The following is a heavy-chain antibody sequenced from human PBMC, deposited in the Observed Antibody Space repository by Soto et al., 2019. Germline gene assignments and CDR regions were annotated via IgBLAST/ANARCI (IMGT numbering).Heavy chain of an antibody. Sequence: QVQLVQSGAEVKKPGASVKVSCKASGYTFTSYAMHWVRQAPGQRLEWVGWINAGNGNTKYSQKFQGRVTITRDTXAXXAYMELSSLRSEDTAVYYCARRDDSSGYYNYFFDYWGQGTLVTVSS. D-gene: IGHD3-22*01. J-gene: IGHJ4*02. V-gene: IGHV1-3*01. CDR1: GYTFTSYA. CDR2: INAGNGNT. CDR3: ARRDDSSGYYNYFFDY.